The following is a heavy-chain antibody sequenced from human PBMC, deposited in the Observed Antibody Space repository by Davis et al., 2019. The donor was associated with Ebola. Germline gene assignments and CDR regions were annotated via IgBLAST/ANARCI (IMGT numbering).Heavy chain of an antibody. CDR1: GGSISSSNW. CDR2: IYHSGST. V-gene: IGHV4-4*02. Sequence: PSETLSLTCAVSGGSISSSNWWSWVRQPPGKGLEWIGEIYHSGSTNYNPSLKSRVTISVDKSKNQFSLKLSSVTAADTAVYYCARLGYGDYDGVGYWGQGTLVTVSS. J-gene: IGHJ4*02. CDR3: ARLGYGDYDGVGY. D-gene: IGHD4-17*01.